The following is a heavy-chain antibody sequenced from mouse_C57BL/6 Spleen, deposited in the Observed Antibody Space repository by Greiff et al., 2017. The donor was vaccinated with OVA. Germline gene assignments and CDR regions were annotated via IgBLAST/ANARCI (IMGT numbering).Heavy chain of an antibody. CDR2: INPSTGGT. J-gene: IGHJ4*01. D-gene: IGHD1-1*01. V-gene: IGHV1-42*01. Sequence: EVQLQQSGPELVKPGASVKISCKASGYSFTGYYMNWVKQSPEKSLEWIGEINPSTGGTTYNQKFKAKATLTVDKSSSTAYMQLNSLTSEDSAVYYGARGYRSYVGDAMDYWGKGTSVTVSS. CDR1: GYSFTGYY. CDR3: ARGYRSYVGDAMDY.